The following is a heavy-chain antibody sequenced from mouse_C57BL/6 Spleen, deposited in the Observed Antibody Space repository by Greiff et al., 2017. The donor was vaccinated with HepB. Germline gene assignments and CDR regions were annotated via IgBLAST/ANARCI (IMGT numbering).Heavy chain of an antibody. CDR3: ARREYDDAMDY. CDR1: GYTFTNYW. V-gene: IGHV1-63*01. J-gene: IGHJ4*01. Sequence: QVQLKQSGAELVRPGTSVKMSCKASGYTFTNYWIGWAKQRPGHGLEWIGDIYPGGGYTNYNEKFKGKATLTADKSSSTAYMQVSSLTSEDSAIYYCARREYDDAMDYWGQGTSVTVSS. CDR2: IYPGGGYT. D-gene: IGHD2-14*01.